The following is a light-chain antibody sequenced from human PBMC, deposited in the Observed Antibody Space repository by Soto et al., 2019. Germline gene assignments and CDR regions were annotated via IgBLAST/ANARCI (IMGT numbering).Light chain of an antibody. Sequence: QPVLTQPASVSESPGQSITISCTGSSSDVAAHNFVSWYQHHPDKAPKLIIYDVTNRPSGVSNRFSGSKSGTTASLTISGLQAEDEADYYCSSYTTSNTVVFGGGTKVTVL. V-gene: IGLV2-14*03. J-gene: IGLJ2*01. CDR2: DVT. CDR1: SSDVAAHNF. CDR3: SSYTTSNTVV.